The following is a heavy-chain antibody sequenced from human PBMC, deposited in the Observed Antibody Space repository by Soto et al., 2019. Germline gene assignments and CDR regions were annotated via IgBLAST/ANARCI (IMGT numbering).Heavy chain of an antibody. V-gene: IGHV3-30-3*01. CDR1: GFPFSWYA. CDR2: ISYDGGNK. D-gene: IGHD4-17*01. J-gene: IGHJ6*02. Sequence: GGSLRLSCAASGFPFSWYAMHWARQAPGKGLEWVAVISYDGGNKYYADSVKGRFTISRDNSKNTLYLQMNSLRAEDTAVYYCARDTLKVTTRERLLGYYYYGMDVWGQGTTVTVSS. CDR3: ARDTLKVTTRERLLGYYYYGMDV.